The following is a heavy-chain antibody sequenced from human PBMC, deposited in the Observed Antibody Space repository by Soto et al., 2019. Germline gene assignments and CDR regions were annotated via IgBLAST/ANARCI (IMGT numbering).Heavy chain of an antibody. Sequence: PSETLSLTCTVSGGSISSYYWNRIRQPAGKGLEWIGRIYISGSTKYNPSLKSRITMSVDTSKNQFSLKLASVTAADTAVYYCARDGIQWFGELSNTPENFYHYGMDVWGQGTTVTVSS. V-gene: IGHV4-4*07. CDR1: GGSISSYY. CDR2: IYISGST. J-gene: IGHJ6*02. D-gene: IGHD3-10*01. CDR3: ARDGIQWFGELSNTPENFYHYGMDV.